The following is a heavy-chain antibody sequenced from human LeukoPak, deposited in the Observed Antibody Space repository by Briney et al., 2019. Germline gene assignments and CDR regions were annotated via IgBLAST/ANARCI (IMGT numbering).Heavy chain of an antibody. CDR1: SGSISSGGYY. V-gene: IGHV4-31*03. CDR3: ARGLLRFLEWLPLDY. CDR2: IYYSGST. D-gene: IGHD3-3*01. J-gene: IGHJ4*02. Sequence: SETLSLTCTVSSGSISSGGYYWSWIRQHPGKGLEWIGYIYYSGSTYYNPSLKSRVTISVDTSKNQFSLKLSSVTAADTAVYYCARGLLRFLEWLPLDYWGQGTLVTVSS.